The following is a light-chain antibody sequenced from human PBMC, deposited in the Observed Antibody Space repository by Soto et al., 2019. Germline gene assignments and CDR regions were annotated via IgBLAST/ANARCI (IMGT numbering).Light chain of an antibody. CDR3: QQRSNWPLT. J-gene: IGKJ4*01. CDR2: DAS. Sequence: EIVLTQSPGTLSLSPGERATLSCRASQSVSSYLAWYQQKPGQAPRLLIYDASSRATGIPARFSGSGSGTDFTLTISRLEPEDFAIYYCQQRSNWPLTFGGGTKVEIK. V-gene: IGKV3-11*01. CDR1: QSVSSY.